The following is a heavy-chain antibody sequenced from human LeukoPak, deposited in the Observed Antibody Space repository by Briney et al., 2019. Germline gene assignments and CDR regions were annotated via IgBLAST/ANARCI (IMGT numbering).Heavy chain of an antibody. D-gene: IGHD6-13*01. CDR1: GFKVSSYS. CDR3: ARDQLGSWYDNWFDP. V-gene: IGHV3-21*01. J-gene: IGHJ5*02. CDR2: IRSSSNYI. Sequence: GGSLRLSWAASGFKVSSYSMNWVRQAPRKGLEWVSSIRSSSNYIYDADSVKGRFTITRDNAKNSLYLQMNSLRAEDTAVYYCARDQLGSWYDNWFDPWGQGTLVTVSS.